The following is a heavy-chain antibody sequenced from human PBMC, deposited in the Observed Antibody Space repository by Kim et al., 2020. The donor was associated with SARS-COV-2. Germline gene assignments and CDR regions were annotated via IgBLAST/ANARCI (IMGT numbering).Heavy chain of an antibody. CDR2: ISSSSSYI. CDR1: GFTFSSYS. V-gene: IGHV3-21*01. D-gene: IGHD2-21*02. J-gene: IGHJ6*02. CDR3: ARDGGCGGDCSLGIYYYYYGMVV. Sequence: GGSLRLSCAASGFTFSSYSMKWVRQAPGKGLEWVSSISSSSSYIYYADSVKGRFTISRDNAKNSLYLQMNSLRAEDTAVYYCARDGGCGGDCSLGIYYYYYGMVVWGPGTTVAVSS.